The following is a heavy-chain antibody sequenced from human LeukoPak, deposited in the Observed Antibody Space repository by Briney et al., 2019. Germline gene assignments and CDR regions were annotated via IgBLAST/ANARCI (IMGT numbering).Heavy chain of an antibody. J-gene: IGHJ4*02. D-gene: IGHD3-10*01. CDR1: GFTFSSYW. CDR3: AKDIGSYYDY. CDR2: IKQDGSDK. V-gene: IGHV3-7*01. Sequence: GGSLRLPCAASGFTFSSYWMSWVRQAPGKGPEWVANIKQDGSDKYYVDSVKGRFTISRDNAKNSLYLQMNSLRAEDTAVYYCAKDIGSYYDYWGQGILVTVSS.